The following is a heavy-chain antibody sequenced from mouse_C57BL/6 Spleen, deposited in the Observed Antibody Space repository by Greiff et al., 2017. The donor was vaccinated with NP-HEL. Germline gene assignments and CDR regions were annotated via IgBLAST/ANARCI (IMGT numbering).Heavy chain of an antibody. Sequence: EVMLVESGGDLVKPGGSLKLSCAASGFTFSSYGMSWVRQTPDKRLEWVATISSGGSYTYYPDSVKGRFTISRDNAKNTLYLQMSSLKSEDTAMYYCARQKIYYDYVFYAMDYWGQGTSVTVSS. V-gene: IGHV5-6*02. CDR1: GFTFSSYG. CDR2: ISSGGSYT. CDR3: ARQKIYYDYVFYAMDY. J-gene: IGHJ4*01. D-gene: IGHD2-4*01.